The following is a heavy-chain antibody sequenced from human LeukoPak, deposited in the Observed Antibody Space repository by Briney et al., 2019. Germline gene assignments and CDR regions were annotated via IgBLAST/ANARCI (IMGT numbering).Heavy chain of an antibody. Sequence: SETLSLTCTVSGGSISIYYWNWIRQPPGKGLEWIGYIYYSGSTNYSPSLKSRVTISVDTSKNQFSLKLSSVTAADTAVYYCARGSSSHKEGEFDYWGQGTLVTVSS. CDR1: GGSISIYY. D-gene: IGHD6-13*01. J-gene: IGHJ4*02. CDR2: IYYSGST. V-gene: IGHV4-59*01. CDR3: ARGSSSHKEGEFDY.